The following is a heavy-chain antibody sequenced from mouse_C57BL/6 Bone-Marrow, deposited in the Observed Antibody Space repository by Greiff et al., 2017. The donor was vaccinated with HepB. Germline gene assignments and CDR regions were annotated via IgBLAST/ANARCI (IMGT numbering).Heavy chain of an antibody. CDR2: IYPRDGST. CDR3: AIPDLHPWFAY. Sequence: VQLQQSDAELVKPGASVKISCKVSGYTFTDHTIHWLKQRPEQGLEWIGYIYPRDGSTKYNEKFKGKATLTADKSTSTAYMQLNSLTSEDSAVYFCAIPDLHPWFAYWGQGTLVTVSA. V-gene: IGHV1-78*01. J-gene: IGHJ3*01. CDR1: GYTFTDHT. D-gene: IGHD2-1*01.